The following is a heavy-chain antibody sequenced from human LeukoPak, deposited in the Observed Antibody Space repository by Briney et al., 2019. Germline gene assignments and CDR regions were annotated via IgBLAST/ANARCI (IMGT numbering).Heavy chain of an antibody. J-gene: IGHJ4*02. CDR3: ATHPGDYWFGYLQL. CDR1: GFTFSRYW. Sequence: GGSLRLSCAASGFTFSRYWMAWVRQAPGKGLEWVANIKQDGSDKYYVDSVEGRFSISRDNAKNSLYLQMHGLTAEDTAVYYCATHPGDYWFGYLQLWGQGTLVTVSS. CDR2: IKQDGSDK. D-gene: IGHD3-10*01. V-gene: IGHV3-7*01.